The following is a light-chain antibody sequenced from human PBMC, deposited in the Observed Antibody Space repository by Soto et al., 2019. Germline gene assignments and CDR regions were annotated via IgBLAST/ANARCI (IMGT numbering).Light chain of an antibody. CDR1: QNISSY. CDR2: DAS. Sequence: ILLTQCPSNLSLAPGARATLSFMASQNISSYLIWYQQKPGQAPRLLIYDASNRATGIPARFSGSGSGTDFTLTISSLEPEDFALYYCQQRNNWPMTFGQGSRLEI. J-gene: IGKJ5*01. CDR3: QQRNNWPMT. V-gene: IGKV3-11*01.